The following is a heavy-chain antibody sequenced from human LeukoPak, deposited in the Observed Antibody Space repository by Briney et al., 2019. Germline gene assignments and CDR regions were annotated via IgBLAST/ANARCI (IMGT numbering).Heavy chain of an antibody. J-gene: IGHJ3*02. CDR3: ARSKRVQGPFDI. V-gene: IGHV3-64*01. CDR2: ISSNGGST. D-gene: IGHD4/OR15-4a*01. CDR1: GFTFSSYA. Sequence: GGSLRLSCAASGFTFSSYAMHWVRQAPGKGLEYVSAISSNGGSTYYANSVKGRFTISRDSSKNTLYLQMGSLRAEDMAVYYCARSKRVQGPFDIWGQGTMVTVSS.